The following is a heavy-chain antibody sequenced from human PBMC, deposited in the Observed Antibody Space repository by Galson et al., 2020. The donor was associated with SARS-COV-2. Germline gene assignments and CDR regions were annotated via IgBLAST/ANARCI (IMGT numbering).Heavy chain of an antibody. J-gene: IGHJ5*02. CDR1: GFTFSSYS. V-gene: IGHV3-21*01. Sequence: GGSLRLSCAASGFTFSSYSMNWVRQAPGKGLEWVATFSNSSSYTYYADSVTDRLTISRDNAKNSLYLQMNSLRAEDTAVYYCARGSDYDFWSGYGAGANWFDPWGQGTLVTVSS. CDR3: ARGSDYDFWSGYGAGANWFDP. D-gene: IGHD3-3*01. CDR2: FSNSSSYT.